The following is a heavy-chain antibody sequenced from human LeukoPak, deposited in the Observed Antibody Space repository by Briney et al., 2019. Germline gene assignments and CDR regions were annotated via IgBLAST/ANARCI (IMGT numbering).Heavy chain of an antibody. V-gene: IGHV3-23*01. CDR2: ISGSGGST. J-gene: IGHJ6*02. Sequence: GGSLRLSCAASGFTFSSYAMRWVRQAPGKGLEWVSAISGSGGSTYYADSVKGRFTISRDNSKNTLYLQMNSLRAEDTAVYYCARRVRTQYYYYYGMDVWGQGTTVTVSS. CDR1: GFTFSSYA. CDR3: ARRVRTQYYYYYGMDV.